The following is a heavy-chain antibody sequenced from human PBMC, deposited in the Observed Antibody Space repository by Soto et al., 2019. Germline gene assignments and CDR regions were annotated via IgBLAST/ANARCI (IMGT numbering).Heavy chain of an antibody. CDR3: AREEKQLSRYGGDFDY. V-gene: IGHV4-61*01. Sequence: PSETLSVTCSVSDGSVNSGNYYWSWIRQPPGKGLEWIGHIYYIGTTDYNPSLKSRVTISVDTSKNQFSLKVTSVTAADTAVYFCAREEKQLSRYGGDFDYWGQGILVTVSS. D-gene: IGHD3-16*01. CDR1: DGSVNSGNYY. J-gene: IGHJ4*02. CDR2: IYYIGTT.